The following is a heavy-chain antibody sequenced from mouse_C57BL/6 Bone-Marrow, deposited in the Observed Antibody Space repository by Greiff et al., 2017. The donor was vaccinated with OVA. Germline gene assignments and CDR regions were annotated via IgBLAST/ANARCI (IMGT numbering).Heavy chain of an antibody. D-gene: IGHD1-1*01. CDR2: TYWDDDK. J-gene: IGHJ1*03. CDR1: GFSLSTSGMG. CDR3: ARRYYGSSYVGFDV. Sequence: QVQLKESGPGILQSSQTLSLTCSFSGFSLSTSGMGVSWIRQPAGKGLEWLAHTYWDDDKTYNPSTKSRPTISKDTSRNQIFLKITSVDTADTAAYYCARRYYGSSYVGFDVWGTGTTVTVSS. V-gene: IGHV8-12*01.